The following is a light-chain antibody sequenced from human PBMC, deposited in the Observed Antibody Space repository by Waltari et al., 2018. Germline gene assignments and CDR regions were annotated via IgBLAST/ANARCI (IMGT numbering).Light chain of an antibody. V-gene: IGLV3-21*02. Sequence: SYVLTQPASVSVAPGQTATITCGGKSIGTQSVPWYQQTAGQTPVLVVYDDIKRPSGVPERFSGSNSGNTATLTISRVEDGDEADYYCQVWDSSSNHAVFGGGTKLTVL. J-gene: IGLJ2*01. CDR2: DDI. CDR1: SIGTQS. CDR3: QVWDSSSNHAV.